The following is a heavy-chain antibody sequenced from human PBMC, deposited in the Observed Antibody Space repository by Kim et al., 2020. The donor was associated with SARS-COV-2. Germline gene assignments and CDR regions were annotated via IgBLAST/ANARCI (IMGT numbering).Heavy chain of an antibody. CDR3: AREGQYQLLFAHRHDAFDI. CDR1: GGSISSYY. V-gene: IGHV4-59*01. CDR2: IYYSGST. D-gene: IGHD2-2*01. J-gene: IGHJ3*02. Sequence: SETLSLTCTVSGGSISSYYWSWIRQPPGKGLEWIGYIYYSGSTNYNPSLKSRVTISVDTSKNQFSLKLSSVTAADTAVYYCAREGQYQLLFAHRHDAFDIWGQGTMVTVSS.